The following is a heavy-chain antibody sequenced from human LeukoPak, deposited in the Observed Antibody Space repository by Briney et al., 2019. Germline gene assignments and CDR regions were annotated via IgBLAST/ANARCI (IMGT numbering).Heavy chain of an antibody. V-gene: IGHV3-23*01. D-gene: IGHD6-13*01. Sequence: GGSLRLSCAASGFTFSIYAMGWVRQAPGKGLEWVSAISSSGGSTYYADSVKGRFTVSRANSKNMLYLQMNSLRAEDTAIYYCAKPPAEYRSNWYTYFFDYWGQGSLVTVSS. J-gene: IGHJ4*02. CDR1: GFTFSIYA. CDR3: AKPPAEYRSNWYTYFFDY. CDR2: ISSSGGST.